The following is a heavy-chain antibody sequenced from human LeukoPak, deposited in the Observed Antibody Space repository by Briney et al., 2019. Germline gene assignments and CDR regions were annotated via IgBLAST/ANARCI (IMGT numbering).Heavy chain of an antibody. CDR1: TFIVGSSH. CDR2: FGTRSTSI. CDR3: AREVSEGFDF. V-gene: IGHV3-21*01. Sequence: GGSLRLSCAASTFIVGSSHMTWVRQTPGKGLEWVSSFGTRSTSIYHAGSVKGRFAISRDNAKNSLYLQMNSLRAEDTALYYCAREVSEGFDFWGQGTLVTVSS. J-gene: IGHJ4*02. D-gene: IGHD3-22*01.